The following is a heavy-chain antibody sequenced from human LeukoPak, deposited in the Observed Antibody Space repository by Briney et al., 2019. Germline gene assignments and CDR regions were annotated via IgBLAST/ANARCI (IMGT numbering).Heavy chain of an antibody. J-gene: IGHJ4*02. CDR3: ASQLWFGELLPAY. D-gene: IGHD3-10*01. CDR2: INPNCGGT. CDR1: GYTFTGYY. Sequence: GASVKVSCKASGYTFTGYYMHWVRQAPGQGLEWMGRINPNCGGTNYAQKFQGRVTMTRDTSISTAYMELSRLRSDDTAVYYCASQLWFGELLPAYWGQGTLVTVSS. V-gene: IGHV1-2*06.